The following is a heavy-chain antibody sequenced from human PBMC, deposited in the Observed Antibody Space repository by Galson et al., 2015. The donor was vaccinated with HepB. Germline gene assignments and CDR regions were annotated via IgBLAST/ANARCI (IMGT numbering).Heavy chain of an antibody. CDR3: AKVRLAYCGGDCYSSDY. V-gene: IGHV3-30*18. J-gene: IGHJ4*02. D-gene: IGHD2-21*01. CDR2: ISYDGSNK. CDR1: GFTFSSYG. Sequence: SLRLSCAASGFTFSSYGMHWVRQAPGKGLEWVAVISYDGSNKYYADSVKGRFTISRDNSKNTLYLQMNSLRAEDTAVYYCAKVRLAYCGGDCYSSDYWGQGTLVTVSS.